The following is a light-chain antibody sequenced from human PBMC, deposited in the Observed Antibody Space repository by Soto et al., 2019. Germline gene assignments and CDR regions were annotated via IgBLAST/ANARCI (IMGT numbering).Light chain of an antibody. CDR3: AAWDDRMGGPV. CDR1: SSNIGSNY. J-gene: IGLJ3*02. CDR2: KNN. Sequence: QSVLTQPPSASETPGQRVTISCPGGSSNIGSNYVYWYQQLPGTAPKLLIYKNNLRPSGVPDRFSGSKSGTSASLAIGGLRSEDEADYHCAAWDDRMGGPVFGGGTKLTVL. V-gene: IGLV1-47*01.